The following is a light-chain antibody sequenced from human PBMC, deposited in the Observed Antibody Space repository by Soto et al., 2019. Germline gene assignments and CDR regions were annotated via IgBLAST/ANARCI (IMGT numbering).Light chain of an antibody. J-gene: IGKJ1*01. Sequence: DIVMTQSPDSLAVSLGERATINCKSSQSVLHSSNNKNYLAWYQQKPGQPPKLLIYWVSTRESGVPDRFSGSGSGKDFTLSISSLQAEDVAVYYCQQYYSPWTFGQGTKVEIK. CDR1: QSVLHSSNNKNY. V-gene: IGKV4-1*01. CDR3: QQYYSPWT. CDR2: WVS.